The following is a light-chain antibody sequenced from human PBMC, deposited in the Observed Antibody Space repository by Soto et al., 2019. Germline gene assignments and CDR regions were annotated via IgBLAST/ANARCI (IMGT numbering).Light chain of an antibody. J-gene: IGKJ1*01. CDR2: KVS. CDR1: QSISSW. CDR3: QQYYRYSWT. Sequence: DIQMTQSPSTLSASVGDRVTITCRASQSISSWLAWFQQKPGKAPNLLIYKVSNLESGVPSRFSGSGSGTEFTLTISSLQPDDFATYYCQQYYRYSWTFGQGTKVEIK. V-gene: IGKV1-5*03.